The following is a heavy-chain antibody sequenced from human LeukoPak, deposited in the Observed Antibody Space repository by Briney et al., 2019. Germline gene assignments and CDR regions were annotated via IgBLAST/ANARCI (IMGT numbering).Heavy chain of an antibody. CDR2: IYHSGST. J-gene: IGHJ5*02. CDR3: ARKALPGNWFDP. CDR1: GYSISSGYY. Sequence: SETLSLTCTVPGYSISSGYYWGWIRQPPGKGLEWIGSIYHSGSTYYNPSLKSRVTISVDTSKNQFSLNLSSVTAADTAVYYCARKALPGNWFDPWGQGTLVTVSS. V-gene: IGHV4-38-2*02.